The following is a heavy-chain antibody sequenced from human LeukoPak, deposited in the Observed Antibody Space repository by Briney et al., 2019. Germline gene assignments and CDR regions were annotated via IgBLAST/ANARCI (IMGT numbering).Heavy chain of an antibody. J-gene: IGHJ3*01. CDR2: IYPGDSGP. CDR3: GMSGDRVPLQDDVFVV. Sequence: GESLKISCKVSGYSFTSYCIGWVRPMPGKGLEWMGIIYPGDSGPTYSPSFQGQVTISVDKSINTAYLQWSSLQASDTAMYYCGMSGDRVPLQDDVFVVWGQGTMVTVST. CDR1: GYSFTSYC. V-gene: IGHV5-51*01. D-gene: IGHD1-26*01.